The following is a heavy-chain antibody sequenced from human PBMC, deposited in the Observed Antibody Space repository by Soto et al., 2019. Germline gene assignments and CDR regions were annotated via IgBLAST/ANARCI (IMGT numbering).Heavy chain of an antibody. CDR3: ARHPIAVAGTRAIVDIWFDP. J-gene: IGHJ5*02. D-gene: IGHD6-19*01. V-gene: IGHV5-10-1*01. CDR1: GYSFTSYW. Sequence: EVQLVQSGAEVKKPGESLRISCKGSGYSFTSYWISWVRQMPGKGLEWMGRIDPSDSYTNYSPSFQGHVTIAADKSISTAYLQWSSLKASDTAMYYCARHPIAVAGTRAIVDIWFDPWGQGTLVTVSS. CDR2: IDPSDSYT.